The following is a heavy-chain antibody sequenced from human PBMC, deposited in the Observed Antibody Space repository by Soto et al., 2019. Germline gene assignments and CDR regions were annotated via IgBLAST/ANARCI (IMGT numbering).Heavy chain of an antibody. D-gene: IGHD6-13*01. Sequence: QVQLVQSGAEVKKPGSSVKVSCKASGGTFSSYTISWVRQAPGQGLEWMGGISPIFGTANYAQKFQGSVTITADESTSTAYMEQSSLSSEDAAVDYWASYSSSWYGGYDYYGMDGGGQGTTVTVS. J-gene: IGHJ6*02. V-gene: IGHV1-69*01. CDR2: ISPIFGTA. CDR1: GGTFSSYT. CDR3: ASYSSSWYGGYDYYGMDG.